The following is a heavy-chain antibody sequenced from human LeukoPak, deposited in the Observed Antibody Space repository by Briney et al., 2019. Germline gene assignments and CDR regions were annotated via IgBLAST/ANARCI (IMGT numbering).Heavy chain of an antibody. CDR3: ARASLAISGGFDY. Sequence: SETLSLTCTVSGVSISSYYRSWIRQPPGKGLEWIGYIYTSGSTNHNPSLKSRVTISVDTSKNQFSLKLSSVTAADTAVYYCARASLAISGGFDYWGQGTLVTVSS. D-gene: IGHD3-16*01. CDR2: IYTSGST. J-gene: IGHJ4*02. V-gene: IGHV4-4*09. CDR1: GVSISSYY.